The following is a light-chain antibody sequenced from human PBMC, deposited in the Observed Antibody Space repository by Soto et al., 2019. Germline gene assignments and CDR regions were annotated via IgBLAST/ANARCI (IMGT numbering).Light chain of an antibody. CDR1: QTISSW. CDR3: QYYKEYST. CDR2: EAS. V-gene: IGKV1-5*03. J-gene: IGKJ1*01. Sequence: DILMTQSPSTLSASVGDRVTITCRASQTISSWLAWYQQKPGKAPKLLIYEASSSEVGVPPRFSGSGFGTECTLTISSLQPDDFATYYCQYYKEYSTFGQGTRLEIK.